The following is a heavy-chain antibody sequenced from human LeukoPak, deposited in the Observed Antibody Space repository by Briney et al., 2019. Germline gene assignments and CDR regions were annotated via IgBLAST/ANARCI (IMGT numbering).Heavy chain of an antibody. D-gene: IGHD5-12*01. CDR3: ARDLDHSGYDDGGVDY. Sequence: ASVKVSCKASGYTFTNYYMHWVRQAPGQGLEWMGIINPSGGSTSYAQKFQGRVTMTRDMSTSTVYMELSSLRSEDTAVYYCARDLDHSGYDDGGVDYWGQGTLVTVSS. CDR2: INPSGGST. J-gene: IGHJ4*02. CDR1: GYTFTNYY. V-gene: IGHV1-46*01.